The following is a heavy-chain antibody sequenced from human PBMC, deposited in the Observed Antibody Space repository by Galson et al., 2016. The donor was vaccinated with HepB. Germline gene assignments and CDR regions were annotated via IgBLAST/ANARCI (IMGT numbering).Heavy chain of an antibody. V-gene: IGHV2-70*01. CDR3: ARLPVETTDAFDV. D-gene: IGHD4-11*01. CDR2: IDWDDDK. J-gene: IGHJ3*01. CDR1: GFSLTTRGMC. Sequence: PALVKPTQTLTLTCTFSGFSLTTRGMCVSWIRQPPGKALEWLAVIDWDDDKYYSTSLKTRLNISKDTSKNQVVLTLTNVDPADTATYFCARLPVETTDAFDVWGQGTMVTVSS.